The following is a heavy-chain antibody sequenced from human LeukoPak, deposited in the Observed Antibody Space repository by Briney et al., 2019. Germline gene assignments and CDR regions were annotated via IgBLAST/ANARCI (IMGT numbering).Heavy chain of an antibody. D-gene: IGHD3-10*01. CDR2: ISSSGSTI. Sequence: PGGSLRLSCAASGFTFSSYEMNWVRQAPGKGLEWVSYISSSGSTIYYADSVKGRFTISRDNAKNSLYLQMNSLRAEDTAIYYCASVYYGSGASVWGTGTTVTVSS. CDR1: GFTFSSYE. V-gene: IGHV3-48*03. J-gene: IGHJ6*04. CDR3: ASVYYGSGASV.